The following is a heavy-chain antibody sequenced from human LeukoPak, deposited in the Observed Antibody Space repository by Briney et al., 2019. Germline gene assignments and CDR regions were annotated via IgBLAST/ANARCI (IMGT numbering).Heavy chain of an antibody. CDR3: AKRAYYYDSSGYPQQYFDY. CDR1: GYTFTSYD. CDR2: MNPNSGNT. J-gene: IGHJ4*02. D-gene: IGHD3-22*01. V-gene: IGHV1-8*03. Sequence: GASVKVSCKASGYTFTSYDINWVRQATGQGLEWMGWMNPNSGNTGYAQKFQGRVTITRNTSISTAYMELSSLRAEDTAVYYCAKRAYYYDSSGYPQQYFDYWGQGTLVTVSS.